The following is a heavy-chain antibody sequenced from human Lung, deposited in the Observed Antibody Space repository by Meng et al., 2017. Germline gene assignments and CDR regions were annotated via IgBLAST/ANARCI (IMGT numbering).Heavy chain of an antibody. CDR2: SNRDGTKP. CDR3: TNDRLNH. V-gene: IGHV3-74*01. CDR1: GFTFPDHW. J-gene: IGHJ1*01. D-gene: IGHD1-1*01. Sequence: EVQLGVAGGGFVPLGGALRLCCAAAGFTFPDHWIHWVRQGPGKGLVWVSRSNRDGTKPTYADSVKGRFTISRDNAKNTLYLQMNNLRAEDTAFYYCTNDRLNHWGQGALVTVSS.